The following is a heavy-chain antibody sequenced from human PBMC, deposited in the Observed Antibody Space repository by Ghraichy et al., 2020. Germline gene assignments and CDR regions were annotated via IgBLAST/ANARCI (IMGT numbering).Heavy chain of an antibody. V-gene: IGHV4-31*03. Sequence: SETLSLTCTVSGGSITTAGNYWSWVRQYPGKGLEWIGHSYHSGTSYYNPSLKRRLPISVDTSHTQFSLKLSPVTAADAAVYYGAGVPDFRGRSWFDPWGQGTLVTVSS. CDR3: AGVPDFRGRSWFDP. D-gene: IGHD1-14*01. CDR1: GGSITTAGNY. CDR2: SYHSGTS. J-gene: IGHJ5*02.